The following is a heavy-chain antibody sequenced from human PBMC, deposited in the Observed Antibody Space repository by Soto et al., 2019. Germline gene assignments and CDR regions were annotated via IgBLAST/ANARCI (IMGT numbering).Heavy chain of an antibody. Sequence: QVQIQQWGAGLLKPSETLSLTCAVSGESFRGFYWSWIRQPPGKGLEWIGEINHSGLTNYHPTLKSRVTMSVDTSKNQFSLKVNSGTAADTAVYYCARGDQGRGRDDFWSGPRGPFDYWGQGNLVTVSS. CDR1: GESFRGFY. V-gene: IGHV4-34*01. D-gene: IGHD3-3*01. CDR2: INHSGLT. CDR3: ARGDQGRGRDDFWSGPRGPFDY. J-gene: IGHJ4*02.